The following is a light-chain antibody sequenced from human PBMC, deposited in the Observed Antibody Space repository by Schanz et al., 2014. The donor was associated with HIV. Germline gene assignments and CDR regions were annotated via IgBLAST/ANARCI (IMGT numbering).Light chain of an antibody. CDR1: QSISDW. CDR3: QQYNSYSVT. CDR2: KAS. Sequence: DIQLTQSPSFLSASVGDRVIIICRASQSISDWLAWYQQKPGKVPKLLIYKASNLESGVPSRFSGGGSGTEFTLTISSLQPDDFATYYCQQYNSYSVTFGQGTRLEIK. J-gene: IGKJ5*01. V-gene: IGKV1-5*03.